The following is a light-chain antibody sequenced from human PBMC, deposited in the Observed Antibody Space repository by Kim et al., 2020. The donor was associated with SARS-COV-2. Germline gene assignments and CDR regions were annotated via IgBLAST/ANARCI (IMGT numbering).Light chain of an antibody. CDR2: GAS. CDR1: QSVSND. J-gene: IGKJ4*01. V-gene: IGKV3-15*01. Sequence: PGERATLSCRASQSVSNDLAWYHQKPGQAPRLLFFGASTRATGIPARFSGSGSGTEFTLTFSSLQSEDSAVYYCQQYTNLPLTFGGGTKVDIK. CDR3: QQYTNLPLT.